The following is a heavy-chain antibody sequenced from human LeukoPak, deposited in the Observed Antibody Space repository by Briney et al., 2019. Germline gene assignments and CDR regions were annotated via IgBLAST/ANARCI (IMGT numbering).Heavy chain of an antibody. CDR3: ASGFYYDRGALDI. V-gene: IGHV3-53*01. D-gene: IGHD3-10*02. Sequence: PGGSLRLSCAASGFTFSSYWMNWARQAPGKGLEWVSIIYSGGRTYYADSVKGRFTISRDNSKNTLSLQMNTLGADDTAMYYCASGFYYDRGALDIWGQGTMVIVSS. CDR2: IYSGGRT. J-gene: IGHJ3*02. CDR1: GFTFSSYW.